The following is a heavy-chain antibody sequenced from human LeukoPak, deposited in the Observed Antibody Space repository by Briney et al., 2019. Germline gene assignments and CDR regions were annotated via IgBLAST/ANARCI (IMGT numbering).Heavy chain of an antibody. CDR2: ISSSSSYI. V-gene: IGHV3-21*01. CDR3: ARDRGYYGPPPDY. CDR1: GFTFSSYS. J-gene: IGHJ4*02. Sequence: PGGSLRLSCAASGFTFSSYSMNWVRQAPGKGLEWVSSISSSSSYIYYADSVKGRFTISRDNAKNSLYLQMNSPRAEDTAVYYCARDRGYYGPPPDYWGQGTLVTVSS. D-gene: IGHD3-22*01.